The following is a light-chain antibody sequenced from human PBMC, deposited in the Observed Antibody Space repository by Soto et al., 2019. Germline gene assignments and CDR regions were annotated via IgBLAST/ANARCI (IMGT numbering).Light chain of an antibody. V-gene: IGKV1-5*03. CDR3: QQYNSYSRT. CDR2: KAS. CDR1: QSISSW. Sequence: DIQMTQSPSTLSASVGDRVTITCRASQSISSWFALYQQKPGKAPKLLIYKASSLESGVASRFIGSGSGREFTLTISSLQPDDFATYYCQQYNSYSRTFGQGTKLEIK. J-gene: IGKJ2*01.